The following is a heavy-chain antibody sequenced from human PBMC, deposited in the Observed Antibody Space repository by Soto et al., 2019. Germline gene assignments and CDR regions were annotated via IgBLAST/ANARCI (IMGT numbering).Heavy chain of an antibody. CDR1: GFTFSSDW. Sequence: GGSLRLSCAASGFTFSSDWMHWVRQAPGKGLVWVSRINTDGSGTSYADSVKGRFTISRDNSKNTLYLQMNSLRAEDTAVYFCAKGSPHGASESYYKFDYWGQGTLVTVSS. D-gene: IGHD3-10*01. CDR3: AKGSPHGASESYYKFDY. CDR2: INTDGSGT. J-gene: IGHJ4*02. V-gene: IGHV3-74*01.